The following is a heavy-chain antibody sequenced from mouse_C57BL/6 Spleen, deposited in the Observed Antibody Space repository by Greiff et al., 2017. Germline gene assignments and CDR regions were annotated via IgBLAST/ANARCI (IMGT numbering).Heavy chain of an antibody. D-gene: IGHD4-1*01. Sequence: VQLLQSGPELVKPGASVKISCKASGYAFSSSWMNWVKQRPGKGLEWIGRIYPGDGDTNYNGKFKGKTTLTADKSSSTAYMQLSSLTSEDAAVYFCARGWDEYFDYWGQGTTLTVSS. CDR1: GYAFSSSW. CDR3: ARGWDEYFDY. J-gene: IGHJ2*01. V-gene: IGHV1-82*01. CDR2: IYPGDGDT.